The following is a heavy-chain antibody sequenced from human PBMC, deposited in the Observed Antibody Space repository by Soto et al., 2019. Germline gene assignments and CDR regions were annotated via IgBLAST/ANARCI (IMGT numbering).Heavy chain of an antibody. Sequence: SSVKVSRMASGGTYRSDHFSWVGPPAGQELAGVGGTIARFGSANFAQKLQGRVTITADRFTSTVYMELSSLTSEDTATYYCARDQDSDNYVYAGSQEPYGMDVWGQGTTVTVSS. J-gene: IGHJ6*02. CDR3: ARDQDSDNYVYAGSQEPYGMDV. D-gene: IGHD3-16*01. CDR1: GGTYRSDH. CDR2: TIARFGSA. V-gene: IGHV1-69*06.